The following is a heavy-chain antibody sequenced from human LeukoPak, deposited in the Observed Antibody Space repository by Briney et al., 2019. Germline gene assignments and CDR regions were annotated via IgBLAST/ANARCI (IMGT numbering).Heavy chain of an antibody. Sequence: SETLSHTCAVYGGSFSGGYWSWIRQPPGKGLEWIGEINHSGSTNHNPSLKSRVTMSVDTSKNQFSLKLSSVTAADTAVYYCARSSGWYYFDYWGQGTLVTVSS. CDR3: ARSSGWYYFDY. V-gene: IGHV4-34*01. CDR1: GGSFSGGY. J-gene: IGHJ4*02. CDR2: INHSGST. D-gene: IGHD6-19*01.